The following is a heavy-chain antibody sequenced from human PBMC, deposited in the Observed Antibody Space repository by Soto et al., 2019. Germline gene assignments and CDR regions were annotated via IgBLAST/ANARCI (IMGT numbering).Heavy chain of an antibody. CDR3: TGITWFRGMDV. D-gene: IGHD3-10*01. J-gene: IGHJ4*02. CDR1: GDSVSSNSAG. Sequence: PSQTLSLTCAISGDSVSSNSAGWNWIRQSPSRGLEWLGRTYYKSKWNNDYALSVKSRITINPDTSKNQFSLHLYSVTPEDTAVYYCTGITWFRGMDVWGQGTLVTVSS. CDR2: TYYKSKWNN. V-gene: IGHV6-1*01.